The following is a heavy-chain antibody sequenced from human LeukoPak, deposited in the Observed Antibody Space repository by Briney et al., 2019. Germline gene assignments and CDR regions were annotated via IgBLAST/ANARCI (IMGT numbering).Heavy chain of an antibody. J-gene: IGHJ4*02. CDR3: AKGWFRDYYFDY. CDR2: ISGSGGST. V-gene: IGHV3-23*01. CDR1: GFTFSSHW. D-gene: IGHD3-10*01. Sequence: GGSLRLSCTASGFTFSSHWMTWVRQAPGKGLEWVSAISGSGGSTYYADSVKGRFTISRDNSKNTLYLQMNSLRAEDTAVYYCAKGWFRDYYFDYWGQGTLVTVSS.